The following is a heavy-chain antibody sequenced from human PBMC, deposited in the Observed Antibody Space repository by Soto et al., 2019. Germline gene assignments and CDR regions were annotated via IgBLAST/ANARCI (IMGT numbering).Heavy chain of an antibody. V-gene: IGHV4-61*08. CDR3: ARALILTGYYIHDAFDI. CDR1: GGSTSSVVYY. CDR2: IYYSGST. J-gene: IGHJ3*02. Sequence: ETLSLTCTVSGGSTSSVVYYWSWIRQHPGKGLEWIGYIYYSGSTYYNPSLKSRVTISVDTSKNQFSLKLSSVTAADTAVYYCARALILTGYYIHDAFDIWGQGTMVTVSS. D-gene: IGHD3-9*01.